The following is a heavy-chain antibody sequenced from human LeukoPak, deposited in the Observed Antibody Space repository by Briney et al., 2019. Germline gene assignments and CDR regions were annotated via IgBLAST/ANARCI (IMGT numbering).Heavy chain of an antibody. CDR1: GGSFSGYY. J-gene: IGHJ6*03. CDR2: INHSGST. Sequence: SETLSLTCAVYGGSFSGYYWSWIRQPPGKGLEWIGEINHSGSTNYNPSLKSRATISVDTSKNQFSLKLSSVTAADTAVYYCARENYYDSSGYYPRGYYYMDVWGKGTTVTVSS. D-gene: IGHD3-22*01. CDR3: ARENYYDSSGYYPRGYYYMDV. V-gene: IGHV4-34*01.